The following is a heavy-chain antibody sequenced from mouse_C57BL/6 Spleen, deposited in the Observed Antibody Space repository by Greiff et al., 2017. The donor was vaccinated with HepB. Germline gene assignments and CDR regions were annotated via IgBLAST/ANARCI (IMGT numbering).Heavy chain of an antibody. CDR1: GYTFTDYY. V-gene: IGHV1-26*01. CDR3: AMVVPFDY. CDR2: INPNNGGT. Sequence: EVQLQQSGPELVKPGASVKISCKASGYTFTDYYMNWVKQSHGKSLEWIGDINPNNGGTSYNQKFKGKATLTVDKSSSTAYMELRSLTSEDSAVYYCAMVVPFDYWGQGTTLTVSS. D-gene: IGHD1-1*01. J-gene: IGHJ2*01.